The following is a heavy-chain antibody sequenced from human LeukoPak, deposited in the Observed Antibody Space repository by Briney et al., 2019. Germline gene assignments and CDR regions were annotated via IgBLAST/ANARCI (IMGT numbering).Heavy chain of an antibody. J-gene: IGHJ5*02. D-gene: IGHD3-9*01. Sequence: PSETLSLTCAVYGGSFSGYYWSWIRQPPGKGLEWIGEINHSGSTNYNPSLKSRVTISVDTSKNQFSLKLSSVTAADTAVYYCARGLIRYFDWDILKPSWFDPWGQGTLVTVSS. CDR2: INHSGST. CDR1: GGSFSGYY. V-gene: IGHV4-34*01. CDR3: ARGLIRYFDWDILKPSWFDP.